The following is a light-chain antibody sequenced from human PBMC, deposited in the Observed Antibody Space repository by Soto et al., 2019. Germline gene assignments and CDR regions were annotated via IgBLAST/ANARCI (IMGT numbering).Light chain of an antibody. CDR1: SSKIGSNT. CDR3: AAWDDSLNGWV. CDR2: SNN. Sequence: QSVLTQPPSASGTPGQRVTISCSGSSSKIGSNTVNWYQQLPGTAPKLLIYSNNQRPSGVPDRFSGSKSGTSASLAISGLQYEDEDDYYCAAWDDSLNGWVFGGGTQLTVL. J-gene: IGLJ3*02. V-gene: IGLV1-44*01.